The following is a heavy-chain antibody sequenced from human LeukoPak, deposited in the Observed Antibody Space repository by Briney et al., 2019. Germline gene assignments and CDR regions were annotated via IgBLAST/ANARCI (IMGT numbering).Heavy chain of an antibody. CDR2: FDPEDGET. CDR1: GYTFTGYY. D-gene: IGHD3-10*01. V-gene: IGHV1-24*01. J-gene: IGHJ4*02. Sequence: ASVKVSCKASGYTFTGYYMHWVRQAPGKGLEWMGGFDPEDGETIYAQKFQGRVTMTEDTSTDTAYMELSSLRSEDTAVYYCASLWFGEYYFDYWGQGTLVTVSS. CDR3: ASLWFGEYYFDY.